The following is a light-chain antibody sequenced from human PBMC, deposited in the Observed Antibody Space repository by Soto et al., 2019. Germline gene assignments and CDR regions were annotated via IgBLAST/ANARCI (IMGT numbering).Light chain of an antibody. Sequence: QAVVTQEPSASGSPGQSVTISCTGTSSDVGGYNYVSWYQQHPGKAPRLVIYEVTKRPSGVPDRFSGSKSGNTASLTVSGLQADDEADYYCSSFSGFSTVFGTGTKVTVL. CDR1: SSDVGGYNY. CDR3: SSFSGFSTV. V-gene: IGLV2-8*01. CDR2: EVT. J-gene: IGLJ1*01.